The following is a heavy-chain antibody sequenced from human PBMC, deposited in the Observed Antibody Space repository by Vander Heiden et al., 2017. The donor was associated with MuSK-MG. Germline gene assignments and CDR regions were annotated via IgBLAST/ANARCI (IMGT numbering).Heavy chain of an antibody. CDR3: ARGRAPYSSDWYLGY. D-gene: IGHD6-25*01. J-gene: IGHJ4*02. V-gene: IGHV3-30*14. CDR1: GLTFSNYA. CDR2: ISYDGNNK. Sequence: QMQLADSGGGVVQPGRSLRLSCAASGLTFSNYAVHWVRQAPGKGLEWVAVISYDGNNKNYADSVKGRFTISRDDSKNTLHLLMTSLRPDDTAVYYCARGRAPYSSDWYLGYWGQGTLVTVSS.